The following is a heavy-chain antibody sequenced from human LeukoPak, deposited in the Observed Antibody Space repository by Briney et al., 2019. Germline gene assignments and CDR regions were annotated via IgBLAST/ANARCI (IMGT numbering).Heavy chain of an antibody. J-gene: IGHJ5*02. D-gene: IGHD2-15*01. Sequence: ASVKVSCKASGYTFTSYYMHWVRQAPGQGLEWMGIINPSGGSTSYAQKFQGRVTMTRDMSTSTVYMELSSLRSEDTAVYYCARDLEYCSGGSCYPANWFDPWGQGTLVTVSS. CDR1: GYTFTSYY. V-gene: IGHV1-46*01. CDR3: ARDLEYCSGGSCYPANWFDP. CDR2: INPSGGST.